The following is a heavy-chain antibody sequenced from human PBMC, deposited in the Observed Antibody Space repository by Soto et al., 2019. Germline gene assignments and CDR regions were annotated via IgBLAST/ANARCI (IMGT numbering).Heavy chain of an antibody. Sequence: GGSLRLSCAASGFTFSYYSMNWVRQAPGRGLEWVSSISTSTTYISYADSVKGRFTISRDSAKNSLYLQMNSLRAEDTAVYYCARDPVGVDSTLYFDSWGQGTLVTVYS. CDR3: ARDPVGVDSTLYFDS. CDR1: GFTFSYYS. V-gene: IGHV3-21*01. CDR2: ISTSTTYI. D-gene: IGHD2-21*01. J-gene: IGHJ4*02.